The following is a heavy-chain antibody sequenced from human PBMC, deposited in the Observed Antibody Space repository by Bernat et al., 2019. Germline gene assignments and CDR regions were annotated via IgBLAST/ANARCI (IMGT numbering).Heavy chain of an antibody. D-gene: IGHD6-13*01. CDR1: GYTFTSYG. V-gene: IGHV1-18*01. Sequence: QVQLVQSGAEVKKPGASVKVSCKASGYTFTSYGISWVRQAPGQGLEWMGWISAYNGNTNYAQKLQGRVTMTTVTSTSTAYMELRSLRSDDTAVYYCARDPRIAAAGVYYYYGMDVWGQGTTVTVSS. J-gene: IGHJ6*02. CDR2: ISAYNGNT. CDR3: ARDPRIAAAGVYYYYGMDV.